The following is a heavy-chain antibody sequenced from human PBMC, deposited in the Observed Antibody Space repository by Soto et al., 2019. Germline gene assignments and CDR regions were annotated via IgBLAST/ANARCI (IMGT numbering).Heavy chain of an antibody. CDR1: GGSFSGYY. J-gene: IGHJ4*02. Sequence: SETLSLTCAVYGGSFSGYYWSWIRQPPGKGLEWIGEINHSGSTNYNPSLKSRVTISVDTSKNQFSLKLSSVTAADTAVYYCARRVVAPTDYWGQGTLVTVSS. D-gene: IGHD2-15*01. CDR3: ARRVVAPTDY. V-gene: IGHV4-34*01. CDR2: INHSGST.